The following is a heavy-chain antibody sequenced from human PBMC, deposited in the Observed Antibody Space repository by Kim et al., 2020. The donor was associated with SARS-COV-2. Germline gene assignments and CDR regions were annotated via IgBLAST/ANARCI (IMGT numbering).Heavy chain of an antibody. D-gene: IGHD5-18*01. J-gene: IGHJ4*02. V-gene: IGHV3-30*04. CDR2: ISYDGSNK. CDR1: GFTFSSYA. Sequence: GGSLRLSCAASGFTFSSYAMHWVRQAPGKGLEWVAVISYDGSNKYYADSVKGRFTISRDNSKNTLYLQMNSLRAEDTAVYYCARGYGGYIDYWGQGTLVTVSS. CDR3: ARGYGGYIDY.